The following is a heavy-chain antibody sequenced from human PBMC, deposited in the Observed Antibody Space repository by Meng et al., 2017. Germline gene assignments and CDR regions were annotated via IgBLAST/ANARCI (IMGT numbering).Heavy chain of an antibody. CDR3: AKDYDYSVIYG. J-gene: IGHJ4*02. CDR1: GFTFSNYA. V-gene: IGHV3-23*01. D-gene: IGHD5/OR15-5a*01. Sequence: GESLKISCVASGFTFSNYALTWVRQAPGKGLEWVAGIDDNGGTIYADSMKGRFTISRDNSKNTLYLQMNNLRAEDTAVYYCAKDYDYSVIYGWGQGTLVTVSS. CDR2: IDDNGGT.